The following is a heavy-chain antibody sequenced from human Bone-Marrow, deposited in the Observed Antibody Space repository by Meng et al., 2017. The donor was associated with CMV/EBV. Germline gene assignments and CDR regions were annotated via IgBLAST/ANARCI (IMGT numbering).Heavy chain of an antibody. CDR3: ARDSTSIDY. V-gene: IGHV1-2*02. D-gene: IGHD2/OR15-2a*01. Sequence: KVSCKTSGYRFSGNYMQWVRQAPGHGLEWMGWINPSSGVTRYAQKFQGRVTMTRDTSISTVYMELSSLTFDDTAVYYCARDSTSIDYWGPGTLVTVSS. J-gene: IGHJ4*02. CDR1: GYRFSGNY. CDR2: INPSSGVT.